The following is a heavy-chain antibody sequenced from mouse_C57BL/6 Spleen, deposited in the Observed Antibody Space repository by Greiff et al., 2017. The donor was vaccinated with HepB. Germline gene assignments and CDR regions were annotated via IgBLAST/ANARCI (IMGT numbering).Heavy chain of an antibody. D-gene: IGHD2-3*01. CDR2: INYDGSST. CDR3: ARERRYDYFDY. CDR1: GFTFSDYY. J-gene: IGHJ2*01. Sequence: EVQLVESEGGLVQPGSSMKLSCTASGFTFSDYYMAWVRQVPEKGLEWVANINYDGSSTYYLDSLKSRFIISRDNAKNILYLQMSSLKSEDTATYYCARERRYDYFDYWGQGTTLTVSS. V-gene: IGHV5-16*01.